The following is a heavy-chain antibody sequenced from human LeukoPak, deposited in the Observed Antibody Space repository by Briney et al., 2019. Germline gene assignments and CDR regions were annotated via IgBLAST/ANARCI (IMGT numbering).Heavy chain of an antibody. J-gene: IGHJ4*02. D-gene: IGHD6-19*01. CDR3: AREVSGWRPLGY. V-gene: IGHV6-1*01. Sequence: SQTLSLTCAISGDSVSSNSAAWNWIRQSPSRGLEWLGRTYYRSKWSNDYAISVKSRITINPDTSKNHFSLHLNSVTPEDTAVYYCAREVSGWRPLGYWGQGTLDTVSS. CDR2: TYYRSKWSN. CDR1: GDSVSSNSAA.